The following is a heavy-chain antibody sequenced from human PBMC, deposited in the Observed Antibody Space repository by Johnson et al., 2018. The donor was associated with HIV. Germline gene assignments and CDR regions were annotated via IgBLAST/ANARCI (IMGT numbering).Heavy chain of an antibody. CDR2: VNPKGGKT. V-gene: IGHV3-25*03. CDR3: CKFVGYCSGGGCYTPGDI. Sequence: VQLVESGGGLAKPAWSPRLSCAASQFTFSRYYMNCVRQAPGNGLELVGQVNPKGGKTNLIESAKDRISTSTNNAKNTAYLQMNSLKSEDTAVYYCCKFVGYCSGGGCYTPGDIWGRGTMVTVSS. D-gene: IGHD2-15*01. CDR1: QFTFSRYY. J-gene: IGHJ3*02.